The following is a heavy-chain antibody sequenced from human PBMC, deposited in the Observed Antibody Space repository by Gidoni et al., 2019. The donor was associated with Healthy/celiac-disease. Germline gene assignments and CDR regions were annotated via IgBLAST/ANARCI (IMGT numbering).Heavy chain of an antibody. Sequence: HGQLVESGGGVVQPGRSLSLSCAASGCTFRSYAMHWVRQAPGKGLEWVAVISYDGSNKYYAASVKGRFIISRDNSKNTLYLQMNSLRAEDTAVYYCARGGGPLRSGYYFDYWGQGTLVTVSS. D-gene: IGHD3-3*01. CDR3: ARGGGPLRSGYYFDY. J-gene: IGHJ4*02. V-gene: IGHV3-30-3*01. CDR1: GCTFRSYA. CDR2: ISYDGSNK.